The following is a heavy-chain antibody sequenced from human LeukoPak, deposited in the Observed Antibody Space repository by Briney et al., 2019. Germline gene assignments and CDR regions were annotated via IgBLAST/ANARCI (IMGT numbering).Heavy chain of an antibody. CDR3: ARHCGRLRVGAPYYYYMDV. D-gene: IGHD1-26*01. V-gene: IGHV4-34*01. Sequence: SETLSLTCAVYGGSFSGYYWSWIRQPPGKGLEWIGEINHSGSTNYNPSLKSRVTISVDTSKNQFSLKLSSVTAADTAVYYCARHCGRLRVGAPYYYYMDVWGKGTTVTVSS. J-gene: IGHJ6*03. CDR1: GGSFSGYY. CDR2: INHSGST.